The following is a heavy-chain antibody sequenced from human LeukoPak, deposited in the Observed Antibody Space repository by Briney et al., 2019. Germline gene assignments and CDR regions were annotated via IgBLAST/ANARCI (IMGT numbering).Heavy chain of an antibody. CDR2: IKQDGTEK. CDR3: AELGITMIGGV. V-gene: IGHV3-7*01. D-gene: IGHD3-10*02. J-gene: IGHJ6*04. Sequence: GESLRLSCAASGFSFSTYWMSWVRQAPGKGLEWVANIKQDGTEKYYVDSVEGRFTISRDNAKNSLYLQMNSLRAEDTAVYYCAELGITMIGGVWGKGTTVTISS. CDR1: GFSFSTYW.